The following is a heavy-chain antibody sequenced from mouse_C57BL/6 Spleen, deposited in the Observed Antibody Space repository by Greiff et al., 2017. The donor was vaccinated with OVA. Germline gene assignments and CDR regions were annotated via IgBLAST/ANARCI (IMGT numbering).Heavy chain of an antibody. D-gene: IGHD1-1*01. CDR1: GFTFSDYG. CDR3: ARSSFYYGSSWYFDV. V-gene: IGHV5-17*01. J-gene: IGHJ1*03. Sequence: EVKLMESGGGLVKPGGSLKLSCAASGFTFSDYGMHWVRQAPEKGLEWVAYISSGSSTIYYADTVKGRFTISRDNAKNTLFLQMTSLRSEDTAMYYCARSSFYYGSSWYFDVWGTGTTVTVSS. CDR2: ISSGSSTI.